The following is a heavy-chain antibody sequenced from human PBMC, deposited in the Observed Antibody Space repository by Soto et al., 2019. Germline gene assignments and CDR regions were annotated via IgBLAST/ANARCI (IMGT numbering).Heavy chain of an antibody. CDR3: ARGAGLFDY. V-gene: IGHV4-61*01. J-gene: IGHJ4*02. CDR1: GGSVSSHSYY. D-gene: IGHD3-16*01. CDR2: IYYSGST. Sequence: QVLLQESGPGLVKPSETLSLTCTVSGGSVSSHSYYWSWIRQPPGKGLEWIGYIYYSGSTNYNPSLKIRVTISVDTANNQFSLKLSSVTAADTAVYYCARGAGLFDYWGQGTLVTVSS.